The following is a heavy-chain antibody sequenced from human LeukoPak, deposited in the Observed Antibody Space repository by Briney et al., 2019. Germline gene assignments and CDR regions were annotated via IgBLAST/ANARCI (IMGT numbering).Heavy chain of an antibody. CDR3: ARGATTANFDY. Sequence: GGSLRLSCAASGFTFSNYWMHWVRQAPGKGLVWVSRINTDGSRITYADSVKGRFTISRDNSKNTLYLQMNSLRAEDTAVYYCARGATTANFDYWGQGTLVTVSS. V-gene: IGHV3-74*01. CDR1: GFTFSNYW. J-gene: IGHJ4*02. CDR2: INTDGSRI. D-gene: IGHD4-11*01.